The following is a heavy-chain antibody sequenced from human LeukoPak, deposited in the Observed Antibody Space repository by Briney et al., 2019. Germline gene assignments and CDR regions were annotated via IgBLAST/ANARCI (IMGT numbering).Heavy chain of an antibody. CDR1: GFTFSSYS. CDR3: AREEVRVLVRWLDP. V-gene: IGHV3-48*04. Sequence: PGGSLRLSCAASGFTFSSYSMNWVRQAPGKGLEWVSYISSSGSTVYYADSVRGRFTISRDNAKNSLYLQMNSLRAEDTAVYYCAREEVRVLVRWLDPWGQRTLVTVSS. J-gene: IGHJ5*02. D-gene: IGHD2-21*01. CDR2: ISSSGSTV.